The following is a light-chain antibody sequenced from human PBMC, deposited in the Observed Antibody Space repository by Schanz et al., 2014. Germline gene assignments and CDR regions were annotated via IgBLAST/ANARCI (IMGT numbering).Light chain of an antibody. CDR1: QSVSRY. V-gene: IGKV3-20*01. CDR2: AAS. J-gene: IGKJ4*01. Sequence: EAVLTQSPGTLSLSPGERATLSCRASQSVSRYLAWYQQKPGQAPRLLIYAASSRATGIPDRFSGSGSGTDFTLTISRLEPEDFAVYYCQQYDSPPLTFGGGTKVEIK. CDR3: QQYDSPPLT.